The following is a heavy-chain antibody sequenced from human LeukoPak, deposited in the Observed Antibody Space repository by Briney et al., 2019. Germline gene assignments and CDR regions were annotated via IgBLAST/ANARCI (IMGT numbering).Heavy chain of an antibody. Sequence: GGSLRLSCAASGFTFSSNAMSWVRQAPGKGLEWVSGISYSGGSTYYADSVKGRFTISRDKSTNTLYLQMNSLRADDTAVYYCAKGYYGNYVAVDYWGQGTLVTVSS. CDR3: AKGYYGNYVAVDY. V-gene: IGHV3-23*01. D-gene: IGHD4-11*01. CDR1: GFTFSSNA. CDR2: ISYSGGST. J-gene: IGHJ4*02.